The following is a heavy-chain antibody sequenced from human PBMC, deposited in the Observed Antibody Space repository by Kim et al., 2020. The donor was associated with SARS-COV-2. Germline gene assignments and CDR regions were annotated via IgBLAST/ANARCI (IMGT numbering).Heavy chain of an antibody. V-gene: IGHV3-30*01. J-gene: IGHJ5*02. Sequence: SYDGSNKYSADSVKGRFTISRDNSKNTLYLQMNSLRAEDTAVYYCAREPSPWGQGTLVTVSS. CDR3: AREPSP. CDR2: SYDGSNK.